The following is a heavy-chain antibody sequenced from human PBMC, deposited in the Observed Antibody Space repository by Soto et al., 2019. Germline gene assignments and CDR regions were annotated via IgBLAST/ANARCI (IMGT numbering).Heavy chain of an antibody. CDR2: INHSGST. CDR3: RITMVRGVTVSFDDY. Sequence: SETLSLTCAVYGGSFSGYYWSWILQPPGKGLEWIGEINHSGSTNYNPSLKSRVTISVDTSKNQFSLKLSSVTAADTAVYYCRITMVRGVTVSFDDYWGQGTLVTVSS. V-gene: IGHV4-34*01. CDR1: GGSFSGYY. J-gene: IGHJ4*02. D-gene: IGHD3-10*01.